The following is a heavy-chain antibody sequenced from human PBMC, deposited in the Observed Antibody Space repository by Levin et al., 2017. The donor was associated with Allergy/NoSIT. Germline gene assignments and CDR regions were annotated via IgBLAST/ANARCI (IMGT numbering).Heavy chain of an antibody. CDR1: GGSISSGGYS. CDR3: ARGVAAASHAFDI. D-gene: IGHD2-15*01. J-gene: IGHJ3*02. CDR2: IYDSRST. V-gene: IGHV4-30-2*06. Sequence: KPSETLSLTCAVSGGSISSGGYSWSWIRQSPGKGLEWIGYIYDSRSTYYNPSLKSRVTISVDWSKNQFSLNLTSVTAADTAVYFCARGVAAASHAFDIWGQGTMVTVSS.